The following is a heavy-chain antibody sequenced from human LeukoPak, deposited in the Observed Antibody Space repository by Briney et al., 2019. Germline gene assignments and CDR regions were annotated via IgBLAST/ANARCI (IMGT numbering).Heavy chain of an antibody. J-gene: IGHJ4*02. V-gene: IGHV3-7*01. CDR1: GFTFSDFW. CDR2: INQDESEK. D-gene: IGHD1-1*01. CDR3: ARESRPEGRLIDIDF. Sequence: GGSLRLSCAASGFTFSDFWMSWVRQAPGQGLGWVADINQDESEKSYVDSVRGRFTISRDNAENSLYLQMNSLRAEDTALYYCARESRPEGRLIDIDFWGQGTLVTVSS.